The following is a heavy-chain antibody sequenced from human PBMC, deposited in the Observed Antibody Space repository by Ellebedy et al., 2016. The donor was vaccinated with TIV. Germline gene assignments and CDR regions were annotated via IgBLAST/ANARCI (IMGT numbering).Heavy chain of an antibody. D-gene: IGHD3-10*01. CDR3: ARERNFGESAMDYYYGMDV. CDR1: GFTFSSYW. Sequence: GESLKISXAASGFTFSSYWMHWVRQAPGKGLEWVANIKQDGSEKYYVDSVKGRFTISRDNAKNSLYLQMNSLRAEDTAVYYCARERNFGESAMDYYYGMDVWGQGTTVTVSS. CDR2: IKQDGSEK. V-gene: IGHV3-7*03. J-gene: IGHJ6*02.